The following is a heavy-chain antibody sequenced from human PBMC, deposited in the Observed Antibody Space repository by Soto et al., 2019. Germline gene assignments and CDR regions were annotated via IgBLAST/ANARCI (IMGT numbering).Heavy chain of an antibody. D-gene: IGHD3-22*01. V-gene: IGHV3-30-3*01. CDR2: ISYDGSNK. Sequence: QVQLVESGGGVVQPGRSLRLSCAASGFTFSSYAMHWVRQAPGKGLEWVAVISYDGSNKYYADSVKGRFTISRDNSKNTLYLQMNSRRAEDTAVYYCARDANYYDSSGYSDYWGQGTLVTVSS. CDR1: GFTFSSYA. CDR3: ARDANYYDSSGYSDY. J-gene: IGHJ4*02.